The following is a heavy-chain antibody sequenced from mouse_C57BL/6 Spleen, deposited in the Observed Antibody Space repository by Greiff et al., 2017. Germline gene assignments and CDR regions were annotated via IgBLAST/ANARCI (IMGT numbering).Heavy chain of an antibody. CDR1: GFTFSNYW. D-gene: IGHD1-1*01. CDR3: TGSLFINFDY. J-gene: IGHJ2*01. CDR2: IRLKSDNYAT. V-gene: IGHV6-3*01. Sequence: DVKLQESGGGLVQPGGSMKLSCVASGFTFSNYWMNLVRQSPEKGLEWVAQIRLKSDNYATHYAESVKGRFTISRDDSKSSVYLQMNNLRAEDTGIYYCTGSLFINFDYWGQGTTLTVSS.